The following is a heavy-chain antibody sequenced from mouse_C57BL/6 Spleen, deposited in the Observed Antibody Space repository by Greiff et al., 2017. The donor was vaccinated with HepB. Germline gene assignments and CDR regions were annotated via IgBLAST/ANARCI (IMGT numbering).Heavy chain of an antibody. CDR1: GYSFTGYY. CDR3: ARYPHYDGFAY. V-gene: IGHV1-42*01. D-gene: IGHD1-2*01. J-gene: IGHJ3*01. Sequence: VQLQQSGPELVKPGASVKISCKASGYSFTGYYMNWVKQSPEKSLEWIGEINPSTGGTTYNQKFKAKATLTVDKSSSTAYMQLKSLTSEDSAVYYCARYPHYDGFAYWGQGTLVTVSA. CDR2: INPSTGGT.